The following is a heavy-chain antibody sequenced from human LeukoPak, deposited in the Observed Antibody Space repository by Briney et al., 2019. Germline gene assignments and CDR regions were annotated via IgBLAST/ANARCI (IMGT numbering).Heavy chain of an antibody. D-gene: IGHD1-14*01. V-gene: IGHV4-59*01. CDR2: IYYSGST. Sequence: SETLSLTCTVSGDSISSYYWSWIRQPPGKGLEWIGYIYYSGSTNHNPSLKSRVTISVDTSKNQFSLKLSSVTAADTAVYYCARDQRGSTGTFDYWGQGTLVTVSS. J-gene: IGHJ4*02. CDR1: GDSISSYY. CDR3: ARDQRGSTGTFDY.